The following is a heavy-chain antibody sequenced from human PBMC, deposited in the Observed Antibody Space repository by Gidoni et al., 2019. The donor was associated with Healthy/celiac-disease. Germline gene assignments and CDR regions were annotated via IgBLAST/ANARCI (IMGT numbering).Heavy chain of an antibody. CDR1: GYTFTSYD. D-gene: IGHD3-9*01. Sequence: QVQLVQSGAEVTKPGASVKVSCKASGYTFTSYDINWVRQATGQGLEWLGWMNPNRGNTGYAQKFQCRVTMTRNNSISTADMGLSSLRSEDTAVYYCARTRLLTTLGRFDPWGQGTLVTVSS. J-gene: IGHJ5*02. CDR2: MNPNRGNT. CDR3: ARTRLLTTLGRFDP. V-gene: IGHV1-8*01.